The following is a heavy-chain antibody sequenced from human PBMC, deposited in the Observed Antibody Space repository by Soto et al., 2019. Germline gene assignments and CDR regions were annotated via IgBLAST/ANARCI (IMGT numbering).Heavy chain of an antibody. D-gene: IGHD4-17*01. CDR3: ASGSTVINTLDF. Sequence: QVQLQESGPGLVKPSQTLCLTCTVSGGSITSGDYYWSWIRQPPGKGLEWVGYNYYGGSTYYNPSLESRITISLDTAKNQFSLELTSVTAADTAVYYYASGSTVINTLDFWGQGTLVTVSS. V-gene: IGHV4-30-4*01. CDR1: GGSITSGDYY. J-gene: IGHJ4*02. CDR2: NYYGGST.